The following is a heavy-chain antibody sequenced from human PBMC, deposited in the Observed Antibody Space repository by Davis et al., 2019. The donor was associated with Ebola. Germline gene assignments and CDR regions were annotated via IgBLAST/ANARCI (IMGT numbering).Heavy chain of an antibody. CDR3: ASSTAGNSGWPDY. CDR1: GYTFTYRY. CDR2: ITPFNGNT. Sequence: SVKVSCKASGYTFTYRYLHWVRQAPGQALEWMGWITPFNGNTNYAQKFQDRVTITRDRSMSTAYMELSSLRSEDTAMYYCASSTAGNSGWPDYWGQGTLVTVSS. D-gene: IGHD6-19*01. J-gene: IGHJ4*02. V-gene: IGHV1-45*02.